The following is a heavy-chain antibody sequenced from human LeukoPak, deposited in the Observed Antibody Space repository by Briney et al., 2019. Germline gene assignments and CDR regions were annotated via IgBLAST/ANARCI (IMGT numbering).Heavy chain of an antibody. Sequence: SETLSLTCTVSGGSISGSSYYWGWIRQPPGKGLEWIGSIYYSGSTYYNPSLKSRVTISVDTSKNQFSLKLSSVTAADTAVYYCARGGFGELLVYWGQGTLVTVSP. CDR1: GGSISGSSYY. V-gene: IGHV4-39*07. D-gene: IGHD3-10*01. CDR3: ARGGFGELLVY. CDR2: IYYSGST. J-gene: IGHJ4*02.